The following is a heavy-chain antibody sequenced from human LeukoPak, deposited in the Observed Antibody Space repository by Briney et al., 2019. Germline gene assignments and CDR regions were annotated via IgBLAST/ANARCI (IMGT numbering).Heavy chain of an antibody. V-gene: IGHV4-59*11. J-gene: IGHJ3*02. CDR2: ISYIGST. D-gene: IGHD4-17*01. CDR1: GGSISSHY. Sequence: SETLSLTCSVSGGSISSHYWSWIRQPPGKGLEWIGYISYIGSTNYNPSLKSRVTISVDTSKNQFSLKLSSVTAADAAVYFCARDPTTVTKGLDIWGQGTMVTVSS. CDR3: ARDPTTVTKGLDI.